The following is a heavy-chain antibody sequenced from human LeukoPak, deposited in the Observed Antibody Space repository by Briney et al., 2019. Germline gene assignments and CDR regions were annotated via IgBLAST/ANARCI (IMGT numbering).Heavy chain of an antibody. Sequence: GGSLRLSCAASGFTFDDYAMHWVRQAPGKGLEWVSGISWNSGSIGYADSVKGRFTISRDNAKNPLYLQMNSLRAEDTALYYCAKDRLYRGYYGMDVWGQGTTVTVSS. CDR1: GFTFDDYA. D-gene: IGHD4/OR15-4a*01. CDR3: AKDRLYRGYYGMDV. V-gene: IGHV3-9*01. CDR2: ISWNSGSI. J-gene: IGHJ6*02.